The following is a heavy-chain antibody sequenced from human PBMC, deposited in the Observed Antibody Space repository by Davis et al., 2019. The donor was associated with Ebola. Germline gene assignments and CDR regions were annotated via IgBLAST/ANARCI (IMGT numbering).Heavy chain of an antibody. CDR2: IIPIFGTA. CDR3: ARDIAVAGTGGVDV. V-gene: IGHV1-69*06. CDR1: GGTFSSYA. Sequence: SVKVSCKASGGTFSSYAISWVRQAPGQGLEWMGGIIPIFGTANYAQKFQGRVTITADKSARTAYMELSSLRSEDTAVYYCARDIAVAGTGGVDVWGQGTTVTVSS. D-gene: IGHD6-19*01. J-gene: IGHJ6*02.